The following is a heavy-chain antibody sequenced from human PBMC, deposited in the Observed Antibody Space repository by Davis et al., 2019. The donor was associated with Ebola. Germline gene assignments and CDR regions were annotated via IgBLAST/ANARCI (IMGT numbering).Heavy chain of an antibody. V-gene: IGHV3-23*01. CDR1: GFIFSSYA. J-gene: IGHJ5*02. CDR2: ISVRSIT. Sequence: GESLKISCAASGFIFSSYAMSWARQAPGKGLEWVSSISVRSITYHADSVKGRFTISRDNSKNTLYLQMNGLRAEDTAVYYCAKVHPPTTVTTGWFDPWGQGTLVTVSS. D-gene: IGHD4-17*01. CDR3: AKVHPPTTVTTGWFDP.